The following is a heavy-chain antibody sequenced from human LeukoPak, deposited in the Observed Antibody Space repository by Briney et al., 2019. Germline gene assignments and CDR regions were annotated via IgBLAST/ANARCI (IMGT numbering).Heavy chain of an antibody. CDR3: AKANWISNAEAVF. CDR1: GFRLSSFA. J-gene: IGHJ4*02. V-gene: IGHV3-23*01. D-gene: IGHD1-1*01. Sequence: GGSLRLSCAASGFRLSSFAMSSVREAPAGGLEWISSLRGNGDTFYADSVKGRFTLSRDDSRNTVYLQLNNLRVEDTAVYYCAKANWISNAEAVFWGQGTVVTVSS. CDR2: LRGNGDT.